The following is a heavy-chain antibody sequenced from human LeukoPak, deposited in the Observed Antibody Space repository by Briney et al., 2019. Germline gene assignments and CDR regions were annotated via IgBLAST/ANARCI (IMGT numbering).Heavy chain of an antibody. Sequence: PGGSLRLSCAASRFTFNTYGMQWVRRAPGKGLGWVATISSDGRNQHYADSVQGRFTISRDNSKNTLYLQMDNLRTEDTAVYYCSTDGTPKFEYWGQGTLVTVSS. D-gene: IGHD1-26*01. CDR1: RFTFNTYG. CDR3: STDGTPKFEY. V-gene: IGHV3-30*03. J-gene: IGHJ4*02. CDR2: ISSDGRNQ.